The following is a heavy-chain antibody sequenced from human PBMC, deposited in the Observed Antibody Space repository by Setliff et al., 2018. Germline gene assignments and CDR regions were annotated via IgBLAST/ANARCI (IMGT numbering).Heavy chain of an antibody. CDR2: IIPILGKP. J-gene: IGHJ6*02. CDR1: GYTFTSYA. Sequence: GASVKVSCKASGYTFTSYAINWVRQAPGQGLEWMGGIIPILGKPKYVQKFQGRVILTADKSTNTAYMELISLRSEDTAFYYCAREVVSFGSRNDYKNKMDVWGQGTTVTVSS. D-gene: IGHD3-10*01. V-gene: IGHV1-69*10. CDR3: AREVVSFGSRNDYKNKMDV.